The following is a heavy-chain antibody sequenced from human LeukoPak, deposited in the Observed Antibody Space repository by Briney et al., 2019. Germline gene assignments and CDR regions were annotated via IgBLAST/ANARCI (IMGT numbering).Heavy chain of an antibody. D-gene: IGHD3-22*01. V-gene: IGHV3-73*01. CDR1: GFTFSGSA. CDR3: ARAGRSRARYYYDSSGDFDY. CDR2: IRSKVNNYAT. Sequence: GGSLRLSCAASGFTFSGSAIHWVRQASGKGLEWVGRIRSKVNNYATVYAASVKGRFTISRDDSKNTAYLQMNSLKTEDTAVYYCARAGRSRARYYYDSSGDFDYWGQGTLVTVSS. J-gene: IGHJ4*02.